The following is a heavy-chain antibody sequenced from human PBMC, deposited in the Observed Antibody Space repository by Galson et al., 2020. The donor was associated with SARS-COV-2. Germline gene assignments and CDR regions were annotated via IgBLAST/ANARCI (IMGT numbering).Heavy chain of an antibody. CDR2: INPNSGGT. CDR1: AYTFTDYY. CDR3: AILKEGTFDF. V-gene: IGHV1-2*02. J-gene: IGHJ4*02. D-gene: IGHD3-10*01. Sequence: ASVKVSCKASAYTFTDYYIHWVRQAPGQGLEWMGWINPNSGGTVYAQRFWDRATMTRDTSINAAYMELSRLRSDDTAVYYCAILKEGTFDFWGQGTLVTVSS.